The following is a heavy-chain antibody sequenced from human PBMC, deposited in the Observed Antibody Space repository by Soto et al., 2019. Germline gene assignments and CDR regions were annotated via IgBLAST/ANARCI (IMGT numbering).Heavy chain of an antibody. D-gene: IGHD1-26*01. CDR1: GFTFSNAW. V-gene: IGHV3-15*01. Sequence: GGSLRLSCAASGFTFSNAWMSWVRQAPGKGLEWVGRIKSKTDGGTTDYAAPVKGRFTISRDDSKNTLYLQMNSLKTEDTAVYYCTTDLSSSGSYYQADAFDIWGQGTMVTVSS. J-gene: IGHJ3*02. CDR3: TTDLSSSGSYYQADAFDI. CDR2: IKSKTDGGTT.